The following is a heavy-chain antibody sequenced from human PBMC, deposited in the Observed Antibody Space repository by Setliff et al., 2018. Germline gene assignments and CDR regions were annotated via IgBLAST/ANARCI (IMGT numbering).Heavy chain of an antibody. V-gene: IGHV3-30*02. CDR1: GFTFSTYD. Sequence: GGSLRLSCAASGFTFSTYDMHWVRQAPGKGLEGVAFMRYDGSNKYYADSVKGRFTISRDNAKNKLYLQMNSLRDEDTAVYYCAKEPGYYDRSGSSGWFDYWGQGTLVTVSS. CDR3: AKEPGYYDRSGSSGWFDY. CDR2: MRYDGSNK. D-gene: IGHD3-22*01. J-gene: IGHJ4*02.